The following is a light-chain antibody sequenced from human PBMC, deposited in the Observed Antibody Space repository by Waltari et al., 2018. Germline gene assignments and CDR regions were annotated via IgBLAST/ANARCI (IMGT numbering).Light chain of an antibody. CDR2: AAS. Sequence: AIQMTQSPSSLSASVGDRGTINCRASQGIRNDLGWYLQKQGKAPKLLIYAASNLQSGVPSRFSGSGSGTYFTLTISSLQPEDFATYYCLQDYNYPWTFGQGTRVEIK. CDR1: QGIRND. V-gene: IGKV1-6*01. CDR3: LQDYNYPWT. J-gene: IGKJ1*01.